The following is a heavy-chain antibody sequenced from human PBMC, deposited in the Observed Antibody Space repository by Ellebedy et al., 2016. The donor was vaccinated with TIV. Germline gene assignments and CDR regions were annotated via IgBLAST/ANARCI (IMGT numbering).Heavy chain of an antibody. CDR3: ARRMTTVAKFDY. CDR1: GGSIISYY. V-gene: IGHV4-59*08. D-gene: IGHD4-23*01. CDR2: IYYSGRT. J-gene: IGHJ4*02. Sequence: MPSETLSLPCTVSGGSIISYYWSWIRQPPGKGLEWIGYIYYSGRTNSNPSFKSRVTISVDTSKNQCSLKLSSVTAADTAVYYCARRMTTVAKFDYWGQGTLVTVSS.